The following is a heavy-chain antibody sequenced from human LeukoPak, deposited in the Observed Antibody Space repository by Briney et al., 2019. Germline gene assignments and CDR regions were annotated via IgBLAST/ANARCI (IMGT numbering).Heavy chain of an antibody. CDR1: GYTFTNYD. Sequence: ASVKVSCKASGYTFTNYDINWVRQAPGQGLEWMGWISAYNGNTNYAQKLQGRVTMTTDTSTSTAYMELRSLRSDDTAVYYCARDLAGYRYGRGHNNDFDYWGQGTLVTVSS. CDR2: ISAYNGNT. D-gene: IGHD5-18*01. V-gene: IGHV1-18*01. CDR3: ARDLAGYRYGRGHNNDFDY. J-gene: IGHJ4*02.